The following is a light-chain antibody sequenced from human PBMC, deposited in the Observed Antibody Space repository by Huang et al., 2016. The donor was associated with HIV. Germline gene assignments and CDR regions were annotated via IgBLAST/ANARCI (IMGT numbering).Light chain of an antibody. CDR3: HQYGSSPVT. V-gene: IGKV3-20*01. J-gene: IGKJ4*01. CDR2: GAS. CDR1: QSGSSSY. Sequence: EIVLTQSPGTLSLSPGARATLSCGASQSGSSSYLAWYQQKPGQAPRLLIYGASSRATGVPDRFSGSGSGTDFTLTISRLEPEDFAVYYCHQYGSSPVTFGGGTQVEIK.